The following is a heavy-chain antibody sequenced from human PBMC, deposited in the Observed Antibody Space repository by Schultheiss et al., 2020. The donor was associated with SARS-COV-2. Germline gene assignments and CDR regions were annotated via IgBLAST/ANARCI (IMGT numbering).Heavy chain of an antibody. D-gene: IGHD3-10*01. CDR1: GGSISSYY. V-gene: IGHV4-59*12. Sequence: SETLSLTCTVSGGSISSYYWSWIRQPPGKGLEWIGYIYYRRSTNYNPSLKSRVTISVDMSKNQFSLKLISVNAADTAVYYCARSRGSSGGAVGYCGQAALGPIS. CDR2: IYYRRST. J-gene: IGHJ4*02. CDR3: ARSRGSSGGAVGY.